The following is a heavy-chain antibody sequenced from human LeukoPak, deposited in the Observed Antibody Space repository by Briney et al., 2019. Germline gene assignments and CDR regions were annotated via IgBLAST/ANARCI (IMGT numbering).Heavy chain of an antibody. J-gene: IGHJ3*02. Sequence: GGSLRLSCAASGFTFSSYGMHWVRQASDKGLEWVALISSDGSNRIYADSVKGRFSISRDNSKNTLYLQVNSLRIEDTAVYYCAKDFRVAEELWFGELWNAFDIWGQGIRVAVSS. CDR1: GFTFSSYG. D-gene: IGHD3-10*01. CDR3: AKDFRVAEELWFGELWNAFDI. V-gene: IGHV3-30*18. CDR2: ISSDGSNR.